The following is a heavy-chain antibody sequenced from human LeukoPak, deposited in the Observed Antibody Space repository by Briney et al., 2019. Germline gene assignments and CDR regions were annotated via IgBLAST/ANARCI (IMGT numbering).Heavy chain of an antibody. V-gene: IGHV3-20*04. CDR2: IDRNGDST. CDR3: ARDHRGGDGADAFDI. J-gene: IGHJ3*02. Sequence: GGSLRLSCAASGFTFDDCGMSWVRQAPGKGLEWVSGIDRNGDSTGYADSVEGRFTISRDNAKNSLYLHMDSLRAEDTALYYCARDHRGGDGADAFDIWGHGTMVTVSS. CDR1: GFTFDDCG. D-gene: IGHD5-24*01.